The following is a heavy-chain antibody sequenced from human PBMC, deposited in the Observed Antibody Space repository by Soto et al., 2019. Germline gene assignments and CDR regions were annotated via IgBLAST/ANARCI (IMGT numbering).Heavy chain of an antibody. V-gene: IGHV4-31*03. CDR2: IYYSGST. D-gene: IGHD3-16*02. CDR1: GGSISSGGYY. J-gene: IGHJ1*01. Sequence: SETLSLTCTVSGGSISSGGYYWSWIRQHPGKGLEWIGYIYYSGSTYYNPSLKSRVTISVDTSKNQFSLKLSSVTAADTAVYYCARGRPDYDYVWGSYRPPAEYFQHWGQGTLVTAPQ. CDR3: ARGRPDYDYVWGSYRPPAEYFQH.